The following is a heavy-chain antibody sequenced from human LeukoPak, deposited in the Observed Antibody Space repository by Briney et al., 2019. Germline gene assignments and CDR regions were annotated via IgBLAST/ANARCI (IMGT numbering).Heavy chain of an antibody. J-gene: IGHJ4*02. Sequence: ASVKVSCKASGGTFSSYAISWVRQAPGQGLEWMGIINPSGGSTSYAQKFQGRVTTTRDTSTSTVYMELSSLRSEDTAVYYCASGGYSYGFDYWGQGTLVTVSS. CDR3: ASGGYSYGFDY. CDR1: GGTFSSYA. D-gene: IGHD5-18*01. CDR2: INPSGGST. V-gene: IGHV1-46*01.